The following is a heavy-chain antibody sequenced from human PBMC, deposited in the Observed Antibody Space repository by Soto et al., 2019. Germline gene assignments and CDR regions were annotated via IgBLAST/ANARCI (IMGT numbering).Heavy chain of an antibody. CDR2: ISYRGST. Sequence: SETLSLTCNVSGGSFHGYSWSWFRQTSGKGLEWIGDISYRGSTSYSPSLKSRLLISLDTSNNQFSLKVASVTPADTAVYYCARALLGFSYGYGGYFDPWGPGTLVTVSS. J-gene: IGHJ4*02. CDR3: ARALLGFSYGYGGYFDP. V-gene: IGHV4-34*01. CDR1: GGSFHGYS. D-gene: IGHD3-16*01.